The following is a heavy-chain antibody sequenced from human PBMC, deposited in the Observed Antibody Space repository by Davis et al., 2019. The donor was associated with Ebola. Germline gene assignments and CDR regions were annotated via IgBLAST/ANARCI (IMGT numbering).Heavy chain of an antibody. D-gene: IGHD3-22*01. V-gene: IGHV3-23*01. CDR3: AREIYDYYDSGGFDY. CDR1: AFTFSNYA. Sequence: GGSLRLSCAASAFTFSNYAMNWVRQAPGKGLEWVSAISGNGLSTDYADSVKGRFTISRDNAKNTLYLQMNSLRAEDTAVYYCAREIYDYYDSGGFDYWGQGTLVTVSS. CDR2: ISGNGLST. J-gene: IGHJ4*02.